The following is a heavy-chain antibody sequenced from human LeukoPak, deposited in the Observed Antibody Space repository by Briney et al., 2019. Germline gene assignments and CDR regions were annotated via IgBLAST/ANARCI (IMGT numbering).Heavy chain of an antibody. CDR2: IKQDGSEK. J-gene: IGHJ4*02. CDR1: GFTFTGYW. CDR3: ARRLLNYFDY. V-gene: IGHV3-7*02. D-gene: IGHD2-8*01. Sequence: GGSLRLSCAASGFTFTGYWMSWVRQAPGKGLEWVANIKQDGSEKYYVDSVKGRFTISRDNAKNSLSLQMNSLRVEDTAVYYCARRLLNYFDYMCQGTLVTVSS.